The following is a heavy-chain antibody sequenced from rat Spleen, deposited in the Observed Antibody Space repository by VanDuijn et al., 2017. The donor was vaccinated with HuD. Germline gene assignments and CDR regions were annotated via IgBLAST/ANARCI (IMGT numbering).Heavy chain of an antibody. CDR1: GFSLISHS. V-gene: IGHV2-1*01. D-gene: IGHD1-10*01. Sequence: QVQLKESGPGLVQSSQTLSLICTVSGFSLISHSVHWVRQPPGKGLEWMGGIWGDGSTDYNSVLESRLTINRDTSKSQVFLKMNRLQTEDTATYYCARDLGLTTDYWGQGVMVTVSS. J-gene: IGHJ2*01. CDR2: IWGDGST. CDR3: ARDLGLTTDY.